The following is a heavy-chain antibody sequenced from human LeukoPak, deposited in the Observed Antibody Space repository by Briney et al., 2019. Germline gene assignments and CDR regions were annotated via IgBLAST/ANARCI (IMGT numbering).Heavy chain of an antibody. Sequence: RGASVKVSCKASGGTFSSYAISWVRQAPGQGLEWMGGIIPIFGTANYAQKFQGRVTITADKSTSTAYMELSSLRSEDTAVYYCARSVRYFDWPPYYYYMDVWGKGTTVTVSS. V-gene: IGHV1-69*06. J-gene: IGHJ6*03. D-gene: IGHD3-9*01. CDR1: GGTFSSYA. CDR3: ARSVRYFDWPPYYYYMDV. CDR2: IIPIFGTA.